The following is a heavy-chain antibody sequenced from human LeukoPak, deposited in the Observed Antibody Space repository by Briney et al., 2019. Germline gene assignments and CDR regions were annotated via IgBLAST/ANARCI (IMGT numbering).Heavy chain of an antibody. Sequence: GGSLRLSCAASGFTFSSYGMHWVRQAPGKGLEWVALIGYYGSNKYYADSVKGRFTISRDNSKNTLYLQMNSLRAEDTALYYCASDGIAATGSGLDYWGQGTLVTVSS. D-gene: IGHD6-13*01. V-gene: IGHV3-33*01. CDR2: IGYYGSNK. J-gene: IGHJ4*02. CDR3: ASDGIAATGSGLDY. CDR1: GFTFSSYG.